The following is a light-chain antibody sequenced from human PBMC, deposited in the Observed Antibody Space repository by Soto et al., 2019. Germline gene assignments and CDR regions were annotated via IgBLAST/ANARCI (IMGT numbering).Light chain of an antibody. CDR2: RDD. CDR1: TSNIGNYY. CDR3: AAWDDSMSGPV. V-gene: IGLV1-47*01. Sequence: QSVLTQPPSASGTPGQRVTISCSGSTSNIGNYYVYWYQHLPGTAPKLLICRDDQRPSGVPDRFSASKSGTSASLAISGLXXXXXXXYYCAAWDDSMSGPVFGGGTQLTV. J-gene: IGLJ7*01.